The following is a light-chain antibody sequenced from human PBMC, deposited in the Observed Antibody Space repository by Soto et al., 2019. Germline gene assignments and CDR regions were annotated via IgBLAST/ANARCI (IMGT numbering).Light chain of an antibody. CDR3: DSYTSSSTYV. CDR1: SSDIGGYNY. CDR2: EVS. J-gene: IGLJ1*01. V-gene: IGLV2-14*01. Sequence: QSALTQPASVSGSRGQSITSPCTGTSSDIGGYNYVSWYQQHPGKAPKLMIYEVSNRPSWVSNRFSGSKSGHTASLTISGLQAEDEADYYCDSYTSSSTYVFGTGTKATV.